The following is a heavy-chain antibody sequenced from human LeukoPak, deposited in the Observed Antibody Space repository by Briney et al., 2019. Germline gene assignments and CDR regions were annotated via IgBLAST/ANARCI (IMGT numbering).Heavy chain of an antibody. CDR3: ARVGSTVKVVDY. Sequence: ASVKVSCKASGYTFTSYYMHWVRQAPGQGLEWMGIINPSGGSTSYAQKFQGRVTMTRDTSTSTAYMELSSLRSEDTAVYYCARVGSTVKVVDYWGQGTLVTVSS. J-gene: IGHJ4*02. CDR2: INPSGGST. CDR1: GYTFTSYY. D-gene: IGHD4-11*01. V-gene: IGHV1-46*03.